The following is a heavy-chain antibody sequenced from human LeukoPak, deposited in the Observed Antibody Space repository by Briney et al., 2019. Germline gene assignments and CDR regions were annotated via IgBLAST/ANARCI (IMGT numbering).Heavy chain of an antibody. CDR1: GFTFSSYA. CDR3: AKDNSPDGSGSYSDY. V-gene: IGHV3-23*01. J-gene: IGHJ4*02. Sequence: PGGSLRLSCAASGFTFSSYAMSWVRQAPGKGLEWVSAISGSGGSTYYADSVKGRFTISRDNSKSTLYLQMNSLRAEDTAVYYCAKDNSPDGSGSYSDYWGQGTLVTVSS. CDR2: ISGSGGST. D-gene: IGHD3-10*01.